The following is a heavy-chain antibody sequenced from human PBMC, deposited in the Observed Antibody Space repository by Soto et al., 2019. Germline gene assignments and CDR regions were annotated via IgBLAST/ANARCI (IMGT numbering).Heavy chain of an antibody. CDR1: GDTFSRYS. D-gene: IGHD1-26*01. J-gene: IGHJ6*02. V-gene: IGHV1-69*12. Sequence: QVQLVQSGAEVKKPGSLVKVSCKASGDTFSRYSISWVRQAPGQGLEWMGGIFAGFGTATYAQKFHGRVLIIADESTTTAYMELTSLTYEDTAVYYCAVGASAAATWYSHGMGVWGQGTTVTVSS. CDR3: AVGASAAATWYSHGMGV. CDR2: IFAGFGTA.